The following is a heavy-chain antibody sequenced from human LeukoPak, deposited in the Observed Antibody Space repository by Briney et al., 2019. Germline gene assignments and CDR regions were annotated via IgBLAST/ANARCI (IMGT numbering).Heavy chain of an antibody. V-gene: IGHV4-59*01. D-gene: IGHD6-13*01. CDR3: ARRIAATGIYAFDL. CDR1: GGSISNYY. J-gene: IGHJ3*01. CDR2: IYYSGST. Sequence: SETLSLTCTVSGGSISNYYWTWIRQPPGKGLEWIGYIYYSGSTKYNPSLESRVTISGDMSKNKFSLKLSYVTAADTAVYYCARRIAATGIYAFDLWGQGTMVTVSS.